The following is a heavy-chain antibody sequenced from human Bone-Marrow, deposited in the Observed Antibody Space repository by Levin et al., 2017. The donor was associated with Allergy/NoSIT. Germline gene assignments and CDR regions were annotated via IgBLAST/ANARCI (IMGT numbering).Heavy chain of an antibody. V-gene: IGHV3-33*01. D-gene: IGHD3-3*01. J-gene: IGHJ4*01. CDR3: ARDDEVRNDFWSGYLDL. CDR1: GFSFGDYG. CDR2: IWYDGINK. Sequence: GGSLRLSCEGSGFSFGDYGMHWVRQTPGKGLQWVASIWYDGINKYFGDFVKGRFTISRDNSKNILFLQMNSLRAEDTAIYYCARDDEVRNDFWSGYLDLWGNGTLVTVSS.